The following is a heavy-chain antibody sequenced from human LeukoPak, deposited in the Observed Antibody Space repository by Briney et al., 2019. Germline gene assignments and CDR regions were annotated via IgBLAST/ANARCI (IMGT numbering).Heavy chain of an antibody. V-gene: IGHV3-23*01. CDR1: GFTFSRYY. CDR2: ISGNGVKT. CDR3: AKIVVPAAYYFYGMDV. J-gene: IGHJ6*02. Sequence: GGSLRLSCAASGFTFSRYYMSWVRQTPGKGLEWVSGISGNGVKTFYADSVKGRFTISRDNSKKAVDLQMNSLRVEDTAIFYCAKIVVPAAYYFYGMDVWGQGTTVTVSS. D-gene: IGHD2-2*01.